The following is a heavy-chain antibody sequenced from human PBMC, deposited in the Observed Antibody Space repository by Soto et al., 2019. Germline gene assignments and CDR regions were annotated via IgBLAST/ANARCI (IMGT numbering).Heavy chain of an antibody. CDR1: GFTFSSYG. CDR3: ASPLRTNDAFDI. V-gene: IGHV3-33*01. CDR2: IWYDGSNK. Sequence: QVQLVESGGGVVQPGRSLRLSCAASGFTFSSYGMHWVRQAPGKGLEWVAVIWYDGSNKYYADSVKGRFTISRDNSKNTLYLQMTSLRAEDTAVYYCASPLRTNDAFDIWGQGTMVTVSS. J-gene: IGHJ3*02.